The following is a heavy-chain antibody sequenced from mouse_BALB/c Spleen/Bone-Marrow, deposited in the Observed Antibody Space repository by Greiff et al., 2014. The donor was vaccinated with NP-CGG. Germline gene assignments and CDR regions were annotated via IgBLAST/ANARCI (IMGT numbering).Heavy chain of an antibody. J-gene: IGHJ4*01. D-gene: IGHD2-4*01. V-gene: IGHV1-63*02. Sequence: QVQLQQSGAELVRPGTSVKISRKASGYTFTNYWLGWVKQRPGHGLEWIGDIYPGGGYTDYNEKFKGKATLTADTSSSTAYMQLSSLTSEDSAVYFCARDMITTRAMDYWGQGTSVTVSS. CDR3: ARDMITTRAMDY. CDR2: IYPGGGYT. CDR1: GYTFTNYW.